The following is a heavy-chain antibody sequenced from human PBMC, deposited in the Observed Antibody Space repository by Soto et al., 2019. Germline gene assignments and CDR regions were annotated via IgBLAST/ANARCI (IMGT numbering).Heavy chain of an antibody. CDR1: GYTFTSYA. Sequence: VASVKVSCKASGYTFTSYAMHWVRQAPGQRLEWMGWINAGNGNTKYSQKFQGRVTITRDTSASTAYMELSSLRSEDTAVYYCARGRGYCSGGSCYYDYWGQGTLVTVSS. J-gene: IGHJ4*02. V-gene: IGHV1-3*01. CDR2: INAGNGNT. CDR3: ARGRGYCSGGSCYYDY. D-gene: IGHD2-15*01.